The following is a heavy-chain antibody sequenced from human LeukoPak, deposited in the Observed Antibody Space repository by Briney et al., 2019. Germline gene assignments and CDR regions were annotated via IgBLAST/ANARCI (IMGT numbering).Heavy chain of an antibody. CDR1: GFTFRTYW. Sequence: QQGGSLRLSCAASGFTFRTYWMSWVRQAPGKGLEWVANTKQDGSDKYYVDSVKGRFAISKDNAKNSLWLQMSDLRVEDTAVYYCARVGSQSFDYWGQGTLVTVSS. CDR3: ARVGSQSFDY. D-gene: IGHD1-26*01. V-gene: IGHV3-7*01. CDR2: TKQDGSDK. J-gene: IGHJ4*02.